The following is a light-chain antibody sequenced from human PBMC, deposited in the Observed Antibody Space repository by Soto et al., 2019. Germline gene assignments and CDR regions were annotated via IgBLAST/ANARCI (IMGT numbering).Light chain of an antibody. Sequence: QSALTQPASVSGSPGQSITISCTGTSSDVGSYNLVSWYQQHPGKAPKLMIYEGDKRPSGVSNRFSASKSDNTASLTISGLHTEDEADYYCCSYAASRTYVFGTGTKLTVL. CDR2: EGD. CDR1: SSDVGSYNL. CDR3: CSYAASRTYV. V-gene: IGLV2-23*01. J-gene: IGLJ1*01.